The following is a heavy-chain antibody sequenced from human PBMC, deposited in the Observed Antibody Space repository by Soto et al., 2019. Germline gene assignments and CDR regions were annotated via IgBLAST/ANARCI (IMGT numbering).Heavy chain of an antibody. J-gene: IGHJ4*02. CDR1: GFTFNKYG. D-gene: IGHD3-3*01. V-gene: IGHV3-30*18. CDR3: AKDEREWLLYRDCFDY. CDR2: ISHDGNNK. Sequence: QVQLVESGGGVVQPGRSLRLSCAASGFTFNKYGMHWVRQAPGKGLEWVAVISHDGNNKYYGDCVKGRFTISRDNSTNTLYLQVDSMRPEDTAVYYCAKDEREWLLYRDCFDYWGQGTLVTVSS.